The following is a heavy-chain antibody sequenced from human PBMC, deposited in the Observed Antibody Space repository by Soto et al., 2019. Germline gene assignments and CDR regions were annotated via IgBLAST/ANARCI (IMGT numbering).Heavy chain of an antibody. CDR1: GFTFSSYS. CDR2: ISGSGGYI. Sequence: XGSLRLSCEGSGFTFSSYSMNWVRQAPGKGLEWVSSISGSGGYIYYADSVKGRFTISRDNAKNSLYLQMTSLRDEDTALYYCARDRQSTPWYAADYWGQGSLVTVSS. J-gene: IGHJ4*02. V-gene: IGHV3-21*01. CDR3: ARDRQSTPWYAADY. D-gene: IGHD6-13*01.